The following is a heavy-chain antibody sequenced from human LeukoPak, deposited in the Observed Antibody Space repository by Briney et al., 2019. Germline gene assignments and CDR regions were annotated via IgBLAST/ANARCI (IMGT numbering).Heavy chain of an antibody. V-gene: IGHV3-23*01. D-gene: IGHD6-6*01. CDR3: ARGGAARPDF. J-gene: IGHJ4*02. Sequence: GGSLRLSCAASGFTFSSYGMSWVRQAPGKGLEWVSAISGSGGSTYYADSVKGRFTISRDNAKNSLYLQMNSLRVEDTAIYHCARGGAARPDFWGQGTLVTVSS. CDR1: GFTFSSYG. CDR2: ISGSGGST.